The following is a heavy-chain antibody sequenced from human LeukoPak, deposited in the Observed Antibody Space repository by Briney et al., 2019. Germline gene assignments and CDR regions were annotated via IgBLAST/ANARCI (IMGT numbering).Heavy chain of an antibody. Sequence: PGTALSLSCAASGFNFGRYAMHSARQAPGNGLEWVAVIWDVGSTESYGASVNRRFTISRDNSKNTLYLQMSSLSAEETAVYYCARAYCSRTDCYADAFDVWGQGTMVTVSS. CDR3: ARAYCSRTDCYADAFDV. CDR2: IWDVGSTE. V-gene: IGHV3-33*01. CDR1: GFNFGRYA. J-gene: IGHJ3*01. D-gene: IGHD2-2*01.